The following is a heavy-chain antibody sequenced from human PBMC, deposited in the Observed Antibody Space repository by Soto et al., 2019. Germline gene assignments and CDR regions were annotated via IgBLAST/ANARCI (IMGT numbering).Heavy chain of an antibody. J-gene: IGHJ4*02. D-gene: IGHD2-2*01. Sequence: SETLSLTCTVSGGSISSSSYYWGWIRQPPGKGLEWIGSIYYSGSTYYNPSLKSRVTISVDTSKNQFSLKLSSVTAADTAVYYCARSTGLTFDYWGQGTLVTVSS. V-gene: IGHV4-39*01. CDR2: IYYSGST. CDR3: ARSTGLTFDY. CDR1: GGSISSSSYY.